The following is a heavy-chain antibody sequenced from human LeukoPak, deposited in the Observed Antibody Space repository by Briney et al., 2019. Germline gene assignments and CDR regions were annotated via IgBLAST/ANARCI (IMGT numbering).Heavy chain of an antibody. D-gene: IGHD6-19*01. V-gene: IGHV3-23*01. Sequence: GGSLRLSCAASGFTFSSYAMSWVRQAPGKGLEWVSAISGNGDSAYYADSVKGRFTISRDNAKNSLYLQMNSLRAEDTAVYYCARGSQQWLVSPFDYWGQGTLVTVSS. J-gene: IGHJ4*02. CDR1: GFTFSSYA. CDR2: ISGNGDSA. CDR3: ARGSQQWLVSPFDY.